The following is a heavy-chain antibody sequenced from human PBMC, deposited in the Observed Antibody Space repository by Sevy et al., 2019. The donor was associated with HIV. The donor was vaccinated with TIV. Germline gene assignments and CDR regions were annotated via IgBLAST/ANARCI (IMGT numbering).Heavy chain of an antibody. V-gene: IGHV3-48*02. J-gene: IGHJ4*02. Sequence: GGSLRLTCAASGFTFSSYSMNWVRQAPGKGLEWVSYISSSSSTIYYIESVKGRFTISRDNAKNSLFLEMNSLRDEDTAVYYCAREIGDTWGHGWYWVQGTLVTVSS. CDR2: ISSSSSTI. D-gene: IGHD3-10*01. CDR3: AREIGDTWGHGWY. CDR1: GFTFSSYS.